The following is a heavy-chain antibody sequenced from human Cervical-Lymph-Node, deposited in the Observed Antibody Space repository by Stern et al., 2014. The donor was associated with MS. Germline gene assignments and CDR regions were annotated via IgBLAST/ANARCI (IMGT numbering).Heavy chain of an antibody. CDR2: ISYDERSK. CDR1: GFTFRNYA. CDR3: ARDSYGMDV. J-gene: IGHJ6*02. Sequence: MQLVESGGGVVQPGRSLRISCAASGFTFRNYAMHWARQAPGKGLEWVAAISYDERSKNNADSVKGRFTISRDNSKNTVYLQMNSLRAEDTALYYCARDSYGMDVWGQGTTVTVSS. V-gene: IGHV3-30*04.